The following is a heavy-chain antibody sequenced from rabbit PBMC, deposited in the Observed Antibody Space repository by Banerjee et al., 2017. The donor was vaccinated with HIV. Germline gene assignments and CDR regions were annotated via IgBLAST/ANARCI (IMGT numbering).Heavy chain of an antibody. Sequence: ASGFSLSSSYYMCWVRQAPGKGLEWIGCIGAGSSGRTVYASWAKGRFTISKTSSTTVTLQMTSLTAADTATYFCARGGVAYPTYGAYNLWGQGTLVTVS. CDR2: IGAGSSGRT. CDR3: ARGGVAYPTYGAYNL. CDR1: GFSLSSSYY. J-gene: IGHJ4*01. V-gene: IGHV1S40*01. D-gene: IGHD6-1*01.